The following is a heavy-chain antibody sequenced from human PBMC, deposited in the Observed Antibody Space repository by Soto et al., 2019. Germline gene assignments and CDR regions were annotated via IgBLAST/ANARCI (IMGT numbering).Heavy chain of an antibody. D-gene: IGHD6-19*01. V-gene: IGHV4-39*01. CDR1: GGSISSSSYY. CDR2: IYYSGST. CDR3: ARQGVAGSDAFDI. J-gene: IGHJ3*02. Sequence: SETLSLTCTVSGGSISSSSYYWGWIRQPPGKGLEWIGGIYYSGSTYYNPSLKSRVTISVDTSKNQFSLKLSSVTAADTAVYYCARQGVAGSDAFDIWGQGTMVTVSS.